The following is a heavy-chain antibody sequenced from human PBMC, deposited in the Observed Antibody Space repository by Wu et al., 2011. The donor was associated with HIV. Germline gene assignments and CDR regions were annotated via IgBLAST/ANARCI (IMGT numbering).Heavy chain of an antibody. CDR2: ISAYNGNK. CDR3: ARDGYCIINXCYDGVIDY. CDR1: GYTFSSFG. Sequence: QVQLVQSGAEVKKPGASVKVSCKTSGYTFSSFGISWVRQAPGQGLEWMGWISAYNGNKKYEQKLQGRVTMTTDTSTSTAYMELRSLRSDDTAVYYXARDGYCIINXCYDGVIDYWGRGNPGHRLL. J-gene: IGHJ4*02. D-gene: IGHD2-2*03. V-gene: IGHV1-18*01.